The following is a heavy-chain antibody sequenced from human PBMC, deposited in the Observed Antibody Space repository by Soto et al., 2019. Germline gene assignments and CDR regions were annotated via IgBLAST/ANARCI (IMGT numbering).Heavy chain of an antibody. J-gene: IGHJ6*03. CDR1: GFTFTSSA. Sequence: GASVKVSCKASGFTFTSSAVQWVRQARGQRLEWIGWIVVGSGNTNYAQKFQERVTITRDMSTSTAYMELSSLRSEDTAVYYCARNGNAGSLYYYYMDVWGKGTTVTVSS. D-gene: IGHD1-1*01. V-gene: IGHV1-58*01. CDR2: IVVGSGNT. CDR3: ARNGNAGSLYYYYMDV.